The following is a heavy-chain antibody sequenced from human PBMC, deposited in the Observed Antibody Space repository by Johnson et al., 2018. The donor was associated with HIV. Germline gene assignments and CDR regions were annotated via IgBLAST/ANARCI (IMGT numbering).Heavy chain of an antibody. CDR2: IRYDGSNK. CDR1: GFNFSNYG. Sequence: QVQLVESGGGVVQPGGSLRLSCAASGFNFSNYGIHWVRQAPGKGLEWVAFIRYDGSNKYYADSMKGRFTISRDNSKNTLYMQMNSLRAEDTAVYYCAKPYSGSPQDAFDIWGQGTMVTVSS. V-gene: IGHV3-30*02. CDR3: AKPYSGSPQDAFDI. J-gene: IGHJ3*02. D-gene: IGHD1-26*01.